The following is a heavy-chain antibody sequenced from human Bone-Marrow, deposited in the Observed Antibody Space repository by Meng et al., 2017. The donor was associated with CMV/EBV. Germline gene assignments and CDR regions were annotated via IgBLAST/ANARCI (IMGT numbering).Heavy chain of an antibody. Sequence: ETLSLTCAASGFTFSSYAMSWVRQAPGKGLEWVSAISGSGGSTYYADSVKGRFTISRDNSKNTLYLQMNSLRAEDTAVYYCAKDRAIVVVPAAKGELFDYWGQGTLVTVSS. D-gene: IGHD2-2*01. CDR1: GFTFSSYA. CDR2: ISGSGGST. V-gene: IGHV3-23*01. CDR3: AKDRAIVVVPAAKGELFDY. J-gene: IGHJ4*02.